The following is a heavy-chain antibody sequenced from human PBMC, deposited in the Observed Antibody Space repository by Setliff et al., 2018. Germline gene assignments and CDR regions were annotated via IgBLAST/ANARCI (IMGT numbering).Heavy chain of an antibody. D-gene: IGHD3-22*01. CDR1: GFTFSNYW. J-gene: IGHJ3*02. CDR2: IKQDGSEK. Sequence: GGSLRLSCAASGFTFSNYWMSWVRQAPGKGLEWVANIKQDGSEKYYVDSVKGRFTISRDNAKNSLSLQMNSLRAEDTAVYYCARGDYYDSRGYFTDAFDIWGQGTMVTVSS. V-gene: IGHV3-7*01. CDR3: ARGDYYDSRGYFTDAFDI.